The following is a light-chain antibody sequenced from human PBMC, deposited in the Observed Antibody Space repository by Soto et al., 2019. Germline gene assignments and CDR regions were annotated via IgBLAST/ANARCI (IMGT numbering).Light chain of an antibody. CDR1: QTVGGRY. V-gene: IGKV3-20*01. CDR3: LQYVSSPWT. CDR2: GAS. Sequence: EIVLTQSAATVSLSPGERATLSCRASQTVGGRYLAWFQQRPGRTPRLLIYGASTRAAGVPDRFSGSGSGTDFSLTIYRLEPEDFAVYYCLQYVSSPWTFGQGTKVEV. J-gene: IGKJ1*01.